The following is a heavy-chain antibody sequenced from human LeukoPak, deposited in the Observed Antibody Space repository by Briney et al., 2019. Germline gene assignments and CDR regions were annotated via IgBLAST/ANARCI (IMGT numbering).Heavy chain of an antibody. Sequence: GGSLRLSCAASGFSFSNYEMNWVRQTPGKGLEWVSYMSSSGSMTWYADSVKGRFTISRDNAKNSLYLQMNSLRAEDTAVYYCAKFIAAPFYFDYWGQGTLVTVSS. CDR2: MSSSGSMT. J-gene: IGHJ4*02. CDR3: AKFIAAPFYFDY. D-gene: IGHD6-13*01. CDR1: GFSFSNYE. V-gene: IGHV3-48*03.